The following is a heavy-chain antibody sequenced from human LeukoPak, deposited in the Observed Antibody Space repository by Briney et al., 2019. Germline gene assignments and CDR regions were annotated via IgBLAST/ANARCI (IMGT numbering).Heavy chain of an antibody. CDR1: GGSISSSSYY. CDR3: ASSRGDYVWGSYRSRTLDY. J-gene: IGHJ4*02. CDR2: IYYSGST. D-gene: IGHD3-16*02. V-gene: IGHV4-39*01. Sequence: SETLSLTCTVSGGSISSSSYYWGWIRQPPGKGLEWIGSIYYSGSTYYNPSLKSRVTISVDTSKNQFSLKLSSVTAADTAVYYCASSRGDYVWGSYRSRTLDYWGQGTLVTVSS.